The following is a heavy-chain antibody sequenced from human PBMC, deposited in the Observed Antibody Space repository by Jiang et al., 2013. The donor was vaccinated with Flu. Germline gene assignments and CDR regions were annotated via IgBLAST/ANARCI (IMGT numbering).Heavy chain of an antibody. CDR1: GYSFTSYW. CDR3: ARLTGESGWTWNSQYYFDY. V-gene: IGHV5-51*01. Sequence: GAEVKKPGESLKISCKGSGYSFTSYWIGWVRQMPGKGLEWMGIIYPGDSDTRYSPSFQGQVTISADKSISTAYLQWSSLKASDTAMYYCARLTGESGWTWNSQYYFDYWGQGTLVTVSS. J-gene: IGHJ4*02. D-gene: IGHD6-19*01. CDR2: IYPGDSDT.